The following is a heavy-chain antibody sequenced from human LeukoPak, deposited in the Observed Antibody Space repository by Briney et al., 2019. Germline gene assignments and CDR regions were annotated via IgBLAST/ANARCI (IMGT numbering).Heavy chain of an antibody. CDR3: ARDHWSPPSY. J-gene: IGHJ4*02. CDR1: GFTFSNAW. V-gene: IGHV3-48*01. D-gene: IGHD2-8*02. Sequence: GGSLRLSCAASGFTFSNAWMNWVRQAPGKGLEWVSYIGVSSSLVRYADSVKSRFTISRDNAKNSLYLQMDSLRAEDTAMYYCARDHWSPPSYWGQGTLVTVSS. CDR2: IGVSSSLV.